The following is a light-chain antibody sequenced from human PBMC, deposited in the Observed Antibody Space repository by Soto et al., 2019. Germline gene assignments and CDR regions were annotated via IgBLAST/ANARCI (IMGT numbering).Light chain of an antibody. J-gene: IGKJ1*01. CDR1: QSVSSN. V-gene: IGKV3-15*01. Sequence: EIVMTQSPATLSVSPGERATLSCRASQSVSSNLAWYQQKPGQAPRLLIYGASTRATGIPARFSGSGSGTEFTLTISSLQSEDFAVYYCQHYNNWPRTFGQGTKVPI. CDR3: QHYNNWPRT. CDR2: GAS.